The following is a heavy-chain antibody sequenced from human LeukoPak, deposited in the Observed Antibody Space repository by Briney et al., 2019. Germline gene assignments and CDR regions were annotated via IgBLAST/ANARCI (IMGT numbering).Heavy chain of an antibody. CDR2: INHSGST. CDR3: AGTATVTTREDAFDI. Sequence: SETLSLTCAVYGGSFSGYYWSWIRQPPGKGLEWIGEINHSGSTNYNPSLKSRVTISVDTSKNQFSLKLSSVTAADTAVYYCAGTATVTTREDAFDIWGQGTMVTVSS. D-gene: IGHD4-11*01. V-gene: IGHV4-34*01. J-gene: IGHJ3*02. CDR1: GGSFSGYY.